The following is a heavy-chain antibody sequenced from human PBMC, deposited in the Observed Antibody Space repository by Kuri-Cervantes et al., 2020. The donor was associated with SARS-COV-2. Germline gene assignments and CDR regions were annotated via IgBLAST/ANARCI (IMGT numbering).Heavy chain of an antibody. Sequence: SQTLLLTCAVYGGSFSGYYWSWIRQPPGKGLEWIGEINHSGSTNYNPSLKSRVTISVDTSKNQFSLKLSSVTAADTAMYFCARGNGAVATSGYWYFDLWGRGTLVTVSS. D-gene: IGHD6-19*01. CDR1: GGSFSGYY. CDR2: INHSGST. CDR3: ARGNGAVATSGYWYFDL. V-gene: IGHV4-34*01. J-gene: IGHJ2*01.